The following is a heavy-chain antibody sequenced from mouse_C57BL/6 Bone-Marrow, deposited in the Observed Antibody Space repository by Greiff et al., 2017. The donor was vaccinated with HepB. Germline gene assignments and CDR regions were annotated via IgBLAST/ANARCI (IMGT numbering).Heavy chain of an antibody. CDR2: ISDGGSYT. CDR3: ARAPRWWDFDS. CDR1: GFTFSSYA. J-gene: IGHJ2*01. Sequence: EVQLVESGGGLVKPGGSLKLSCAASGFTFSSYAMSWVRQTPEKRLEWVATISDGGSYTYYPDNVKGRSTISRDNAKNNLYLQMSHLKSEDTAMYYCARAPRWWDFDSWGQGTTLTVSS. D-gene: IGHD1-1*02. V-gene: IGHV5-4*01.